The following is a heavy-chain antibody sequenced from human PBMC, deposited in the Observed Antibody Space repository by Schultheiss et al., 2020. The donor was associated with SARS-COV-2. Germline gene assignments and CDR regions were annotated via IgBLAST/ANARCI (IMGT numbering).Heavy chain of an antibody. J-gene: IGHJ6*02. V-gene: IGHV3-23*01. CDR2: ISGSGGST. CDR3: ARAMESGSYYNGGMDV. D-gene: IGHD3-10*01. Sequence: GGSLRLSCVASGFAFRNYAMSWVRQVPGKGLEWVSAISGSGGSTYYADSVKGRFTISRDNSKNTLYLQMNSLRAGDTAVYYCARAMESGSYYNGGMDVWGQGTTVTVSS. CDR1: GFAFRNYA.